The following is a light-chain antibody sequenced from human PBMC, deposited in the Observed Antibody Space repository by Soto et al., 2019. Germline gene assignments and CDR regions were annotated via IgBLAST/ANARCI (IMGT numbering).Light chain of an antibody. Sequence: DIQRTQSPSSLSASVGDRVTITCRASQSVNRWLAWYQQKPGKAPNLLVYKASILESGVPSRFSGSGSGTEFTLTVSSLQPDDFATYYSQQYDSYPLTFGGGTKVDIK. CDR2: KAS. CDR3: QQYDSYPLT. J-gene: IGKJ4*01. CDR1: QSVNRW. V-gene: IGKV1-5*03.